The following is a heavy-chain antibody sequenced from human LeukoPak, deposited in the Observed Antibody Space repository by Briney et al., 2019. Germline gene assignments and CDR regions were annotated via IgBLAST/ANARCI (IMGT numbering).Heavy chain of an antibody. Sequence: PGGSPRLSCAASGFTFSSYSMNWVRQAPGKGLEWASYISSSSTTIYYADSVKGRFTISRDNAKNSLYLQINSLRDEDTAVYYCARDAQHLVDLYYYYYYMDVWGKGTTVTVSS. J-gene: IGHJ6*03. CDR1: GFTFSSYS. D-gene: IGHD6-13*01. CDR3: ARDAQHLVDLYYYYYYMDV. CDR2: ISSSSTTI. V-gene: IGHV3-48*02.